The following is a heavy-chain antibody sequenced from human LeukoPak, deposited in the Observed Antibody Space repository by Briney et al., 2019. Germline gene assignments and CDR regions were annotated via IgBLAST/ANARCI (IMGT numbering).Heavy chain of an antibody. CDR3: ARSVATNTRADY. CDR1: GFTFSSYS. J-gene: IGHJ4*02. D-gene: IGHD5-12*01. CDR2: ISSSSSTI. V-gene: IGHV3-48*01. Sequence: GGSLRLSCAASGFTFSSYSMNSVRQAPGERLAWVSYISSSSSTIYYADSVKGRFTISRDNAKNSLYLQMNTLRAEDTAVYYCARSVATNTRADYWGQGTLVTVSS.